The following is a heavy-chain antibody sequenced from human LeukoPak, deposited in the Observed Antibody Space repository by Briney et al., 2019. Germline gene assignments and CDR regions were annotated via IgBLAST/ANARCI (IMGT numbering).Heavy chain of an antibody. V-gene: IGHV3-21*01. CDR1: GFTFSSYG. CDR3: ARDDETVGAIFDY. J-gene: IGHJ4*02. D-gene: IGHD1-26*01. Sequence: PGGSLRLSCAASGFTFSSYGMHWVRQAPGKGLEWVSSISSSSSYIYYADSVKGRFTISRDNAKNSLYLQMNSLRAEDTAVYYCARDDETVGAIFDYWGQGTLVTVSS. CDR2: ISSSSSYI.